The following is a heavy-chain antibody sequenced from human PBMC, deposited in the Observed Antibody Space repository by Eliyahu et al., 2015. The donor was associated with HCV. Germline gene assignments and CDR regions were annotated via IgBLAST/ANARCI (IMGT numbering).Heavy chain of an antibody. V-gene: IGHV1-69*01. D-gene: IGHD5-18*01. CDR3: ATSAADRTAMAKPFDY. Sequence: QVQLVQSGAEVKKPGSSIKVSCKAYGGTFSSYAISWVRQAPGQGPEWMGGIIPIFGTANYAQKFQDRVTINADESTYTAYMELSRLRAEDTATYYCATSAADRTAMAKPFDYWGQGTLVTVSS. CDR1: GGTFSSYA. J-gene: IGHJ4*02. CDR2: IIPIFGTA.